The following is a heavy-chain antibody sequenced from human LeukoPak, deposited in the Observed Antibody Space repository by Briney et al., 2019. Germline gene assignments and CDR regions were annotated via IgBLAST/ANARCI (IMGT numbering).Heavy chain of an antibody. CDR3: ARDDSSGWYNWFDP. CDR2: IYTTGTA. D-gene: IGHD6-19*01. V-gene: IGHV4-4*07. Sequence: PSETLSLTCIIPGGSIGPYYWSWIRQAAGKGPEWIGRIYTTGTADYNPSLKGRVFLSVDTSKNQFSLKLSSVTAADTAVYYCARDDSSGWYNWFDPWGQGTLVTVSS. CDR1: GGSIGPYY. J-gene: IGHJ5*02.